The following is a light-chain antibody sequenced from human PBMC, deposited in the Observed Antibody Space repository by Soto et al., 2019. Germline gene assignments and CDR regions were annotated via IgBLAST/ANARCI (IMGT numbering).Light chain of an antibody. J-gene: IGLJ3*02. V-gene: IGLV1-44*01. CDR3: AAWDDSLNGWV. CDR1: SSNIGSNP. Sequence: QSVLTQPPSASGTPGQRVTISCSGSSSNIGSNPVNWYQQLPGTAPKLLIYSNNQRPSGVPDRFSGSKSDTSASLAISGLQSEDEADYCCAAWDDSLNGWVFGGGTKLTVL. CDR2: SNN.